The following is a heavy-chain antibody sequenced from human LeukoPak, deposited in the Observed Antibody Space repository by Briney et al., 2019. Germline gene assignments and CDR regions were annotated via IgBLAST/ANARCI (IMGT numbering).Heavy chain of an antibody. V-gene: IGHV3-23*01. D-gene: IGHD6-25*01. CDR3: ARDHKHCSSAICHLDYFQY. J-gene: IGHJ4*02. CDR1: GFTLKNYG. Sequence: PGGSLRLSCAASGFTLKNYGMSWVRQTPGKGLEWVAGVSGTAHKTFYADSVKGRFIISRDDAANTVFLQMNSLRVDDSAVYFCARDHKHCSSAICHLDYFQYWGQGVLVTVS. CDR2: VSGTAHKT.